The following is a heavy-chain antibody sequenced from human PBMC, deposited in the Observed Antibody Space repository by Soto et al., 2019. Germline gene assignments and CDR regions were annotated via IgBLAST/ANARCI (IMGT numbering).Heavy chain of an antibody. Sequence: GGSLRLSCAASGFTFSSYGMPWVRQAPGKGLEWVAVISYDGSNKYYADSVKGRFTISRDNSKNTLYLQMNSLRAEDTAVYYCAKVGYDILTGYYTRRGLNTLSDYWGQGT. V-gene: IGHV3-30*18. CDR1: GFTFSSYG. CDR2: ISYDGSNK. D-gene: IGHD3-9*01. J-gene: IGHJ4*02. CDR3: AKVGYDILTGYYTRRGLNTLSDY.